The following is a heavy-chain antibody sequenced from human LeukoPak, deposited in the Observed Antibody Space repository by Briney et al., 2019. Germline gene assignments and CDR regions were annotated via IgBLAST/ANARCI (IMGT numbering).Heavy chain of an antibody. V-gene: IGHV3-30*18. CDR2: ISYDGSNK. D-gene: IGHD1-7*01. Sequence: GGSLRLSCAASGFTFSSYGMHWVRQAPGKELEWVAVISYDGSNKYYADSVKGRFTISRDNSKNTLYLQMNSLRAEDTAVYYCAKEGLDLDFDYWGQGTLVTVSS. CDR3: AKEGLDLDFDY. CDR1: GFTFSSYG. J-gene: IGHJ4*02.